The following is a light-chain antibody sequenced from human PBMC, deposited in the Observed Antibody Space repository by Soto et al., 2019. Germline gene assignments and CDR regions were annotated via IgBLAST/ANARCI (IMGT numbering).Light chain of an antibody. CDR3: TSRTTNNIPYV. V-gene: IGLV2-14*03. CDR2: EVT. J-gene: IGLJ1*01. CDR1: SSDIGGYNY. Sequence: QSVLTQPASVSGSPGQSITISCTGTSSDIGGYNYVSWYQQHPGKAPKLLIYEVTNRPSGVSDRFSGSKSDSTASLTISGLQADDEADYYCTSRTTNNIPYVFGTGTKVTVL.